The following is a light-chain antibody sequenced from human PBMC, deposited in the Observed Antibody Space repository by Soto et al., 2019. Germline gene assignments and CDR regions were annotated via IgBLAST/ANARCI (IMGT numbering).Light chain of an antibody. J-gene: IGKJ1*01. V-gene: IGKV1-5*03. CDR1: QSISSY. CDR2: KAS. CDR3: QQYKSFWT. Sequence: DIQMTQSPSSLSASVGDRVTITCRASQSISSYLNWYQQKPGKAPKLLIYKASSLESGVPSRFSGSGSGTEFTLTISSLQSEDFATYYCQQYKSFWTFGQGTKVDIK.